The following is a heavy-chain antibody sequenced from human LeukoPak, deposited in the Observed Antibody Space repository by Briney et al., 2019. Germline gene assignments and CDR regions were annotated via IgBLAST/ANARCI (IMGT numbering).Heavy chain of an antibody. V-gene: IGHV1-69*01. CDR1: GGTFSSYA. D-gene: IGHD2-8*01. J-gene: IGHJ5*02. CDR3: ARGNGWPWWFDP. CDR2: IIPIFGTA. Sequence: AASVKVSCKASGGTFSSYAISWVRQAPGQGLEWMGGIIPIFGTANYAQKFQGRVTITADESTSTAYMELNSLRAEDTAVYYCARGNGWPWWFDPWGQGTLVTVSS.